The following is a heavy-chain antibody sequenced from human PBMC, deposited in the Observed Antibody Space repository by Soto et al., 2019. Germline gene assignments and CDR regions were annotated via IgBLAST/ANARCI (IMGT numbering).Heavy chain of an antibody. V-gene: IGHV6-1*01. CDR3: AREKWAAAGGINWFDP. CDR1: GDSVSRNNAA. Sequence: PSQTLSLTCAISGDSVSRNNAAWNWIKQSPSRGLEWLGRSYYRSKWYNDYAVSVKSRITINPDTSKNQFSLQLNSVTPEDTAVYYCAREKWAAAGGINWFDPWGQGTLVTVSS. D-gene: IGHD6-13*01. CDR2: SYYRSKWYN. J-gene: IGHJ5*02.